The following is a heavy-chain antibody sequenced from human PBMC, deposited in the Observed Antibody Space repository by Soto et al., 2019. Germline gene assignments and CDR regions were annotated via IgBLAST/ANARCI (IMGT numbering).Heavy chain of an antibody. CDR1: GFTVSSNY. CDR3: ARVASLGYCSSTSCYVSGGYYYYYYMDV. D-gene: IGHD2-2*01. Sequence: GGSLRLSCAASGFTVSSNYMSWVRQAPGKGLEWVSVIYSGGSTYYADSVKGRFTISRDNSKNTLYLQMNSLRAEDTAVYYCARVASLGYCSSTSCYVSGGYYYYYYMDVWGKGTTVTVSS. J-gene: IGHJ6*03. V-gene: IGHV3-66*01. CDR2: IYSGGST.